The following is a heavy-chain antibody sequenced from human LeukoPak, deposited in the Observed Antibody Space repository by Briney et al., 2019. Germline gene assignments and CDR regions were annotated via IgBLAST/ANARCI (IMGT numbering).Heavy chain of an antibody. D-gene: IGHD6-13*01. CDR2: ISGDGGDI. J-gene: IGHJ6*03. V-gene: IGHV3-11*04. CDR3: ARGAAAGPNLAYYYYYYYMDV. CDR1: GFTFSDYY. Sequence: PGGSLRLSCATSGFTFSDYYMSWIRQAPGKGLEWLSYISGDGGDINYADSVEGRFTVSRDNAKNSLYLQMNSLRAEDTAVYYCARGAAAGPNLAYYYYYYYMDVWGKGTTVTVSS.